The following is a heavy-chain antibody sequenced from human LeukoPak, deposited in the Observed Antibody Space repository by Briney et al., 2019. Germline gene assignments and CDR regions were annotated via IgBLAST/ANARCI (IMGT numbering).Heavy chain of an antibody. CDR1: GFSPSSYA. D-gene: IGHD5-12*01. V-gene: IGHV3-23*01. Sequence: GGSLRLSCASSGFSPSSYAMNWVRHAPGEGLEWVAVLIGSSGATEYADSVKGRFTISRDNSNNTMFLQMNSLSAEDTAIYCIAKGAYDYIEIAYFDYWGERALVTVSS. CDR2: LIGSSGAT. CDR3: AKGAYDYIEIAYFDY. J-gene: IGHJ4*02.